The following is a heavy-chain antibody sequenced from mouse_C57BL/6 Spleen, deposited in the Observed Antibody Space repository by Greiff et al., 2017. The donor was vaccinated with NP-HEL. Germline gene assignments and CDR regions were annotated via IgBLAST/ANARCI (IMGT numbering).Heavy chain of an antibody. D-gene: IGHD1-1*01. J-gene: IGHJ4*01. CDR1: GFSLTSYA. V-gene: IGHV2-9-1*01. CDR3: ARDYYGCSYGAMEY. CDR2: IWTGGGT. Sequence: VKVVESGPGLVAPSQSLSITCTVSGFSLTSYAISWVRQPPGKGLEWLGVIWTGGGTNYNSALKSRLSISKDNSKSQVFVKMNSLQTDDTARYYCARDYYGCSYGAMEYWGQGASVTVSS.